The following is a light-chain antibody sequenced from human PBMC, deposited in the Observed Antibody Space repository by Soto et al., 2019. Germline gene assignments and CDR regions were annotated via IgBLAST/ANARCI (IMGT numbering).Light chain of an antibody. CDR1: QTISSW. J-gene: IGKJ1*01. CDR2: KAS. V-gene: IGKV1-5*03. CDR3: QHYNSYSEA. Sequence: DIHITHSPSTLPVSVVDRVAITCRASQTISSWLAWYQQKPGKAPKLLIYKASTLKSGVPSRFSGSGSGTEFTLTISSLQPDDFATYYCQHYNSYSEAFGQGTKVDIK.